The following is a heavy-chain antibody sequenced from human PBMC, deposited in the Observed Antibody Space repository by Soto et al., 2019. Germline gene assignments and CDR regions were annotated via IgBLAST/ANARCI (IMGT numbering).Heavy chain of an antibody. D-gene: IGHD1-1*01. CDR2: VYYSGNT. Sequence: SSETLSLTCTVSGDSISSSRYHWGWIRQPPGEGLEWIGTVYYSGNTNYNPSLKSRVTISVDTSKNRFALKVSSVTAADTAVYYCARHHTTLHYYYYMDVWGKGTTVTVSS. J-gene: IGHJ6*03. CDR1: GDSISSSRYH. CDR3: ARHHTTLHYYYYMDV. V-gene: IGHV4-39*01.